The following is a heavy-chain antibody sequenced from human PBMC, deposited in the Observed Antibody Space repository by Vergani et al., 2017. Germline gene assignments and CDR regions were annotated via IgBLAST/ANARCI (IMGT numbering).Heavy chain of an antibody. CDR3: AXDVAPAPYYYGMDV. D-gene: IGHD2-21*01. CDR2: INPSGGST. Sequence: QVQLVQSGAEVKKPGASVKVSCKASGYTFTSYYMHWVRQAPGQGLEWMGIINPSGGSTSYAQKFQGRVTITADKSTSTAYMELSSLRSEDTAVYYCAXDVAPAPYYYGMDVWGQGP. V-gene: IGHV1-46*01. J-gene: IGHJ6*02. CDR1: GYTFTSYY.